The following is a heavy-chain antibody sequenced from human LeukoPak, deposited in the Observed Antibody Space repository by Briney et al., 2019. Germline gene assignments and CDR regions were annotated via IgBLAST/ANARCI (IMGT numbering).Heavy chain of an antibody. D-gene: IGHD6-13*01. Sequence: GGSLRLSCAASGFTFSTFAMHWVRQAPGKQLEYVSAICSNGGCTYYANSVKGRFTISRDNSKNTLYLQMGSLRAEDMAVYYCARVGRAMTAAGFGAFDIWGQGTMVIVSP. J-gene: IGHJ3*02. CDR1: GFTFSTFA. V-gene: IGHV3-64*01. CDR2: ICSNGGCT. CDR3: ARVGRAMTAAGFGAFDI.